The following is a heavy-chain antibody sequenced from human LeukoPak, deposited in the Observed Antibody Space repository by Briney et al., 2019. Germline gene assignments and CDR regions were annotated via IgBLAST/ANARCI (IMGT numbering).Heavy chain of an antibody. J-gene: IGHJ4*02. CDR2: SIPIFGAT. V-gene: IGHV1-69*05. Sequence: ASVKVSCKASGGASSNYAISWVRQAPGQGLEWMGGSIPIFGATKYAQKFQGRVTIATDESTSTAYMELSSLRSEDTAVYYCARGLEEGLTFDYWGQGTLVTVFS. D-gene: IGHD2-21*01. CDR3: ARGLEEGLTFDY. CDR1: GGASSNYA.